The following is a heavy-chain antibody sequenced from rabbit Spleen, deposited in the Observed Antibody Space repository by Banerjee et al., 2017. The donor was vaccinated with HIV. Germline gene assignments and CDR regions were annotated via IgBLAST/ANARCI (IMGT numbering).Heavy chain of an antibody. V-gene: IGHV1S45*01. CDR2: INAITGKA. Sequence: QEQLTETGGGLVQPGGSLTLSCKASGIDFTNYYISWVRQAPGKGLEWIACINAITGKAIYASWAQGRFTISKASSTTVTLQMTSLTAADTATYFCARDTSSSFSSYGMDLWGQGTLVTVS. J-gene: IGHJ6*01. CDR1: GIDFTNYY. CDR3: ARDTSSSFSSYGMDL. D-gene: IGHD1-1*01.